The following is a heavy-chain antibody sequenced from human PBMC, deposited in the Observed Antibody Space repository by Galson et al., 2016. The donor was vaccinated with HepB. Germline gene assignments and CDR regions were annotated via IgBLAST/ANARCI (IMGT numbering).Heavy chain of an antibody. V-gene: IGHV1-69*06. CDR3: ARDKLGYTSGWALFLQRTYYSGMDV. J-gene: IGHJ6*02. Sequence: SVKVSCKASGDTFNNYGIGWVRQAPGQGLEWMGGIIPLFGKTKYAQKFRGRVTITAEKSTTRVYMEVNRLTSEASAVYYCARDKLGYTSGWALFLQRTYYSGMDVWGQGTTVTVS. CDR2: IIPLFGKT. D-gene: IGHD6-19*01. CDR1: GDTFNNYG.